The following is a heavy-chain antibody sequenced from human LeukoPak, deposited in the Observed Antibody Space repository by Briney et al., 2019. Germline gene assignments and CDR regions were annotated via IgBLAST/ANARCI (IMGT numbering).Heavy chain of an antibody. CDR3: ATKQWLAPPPDS. CDR1: GFTFSKYW. Sequence: GGSLRLSCAASGFTFSKYWMLWVRQAPGKGLESVSRINTDGTVTTYADSVKGRCTVSRDNADNTMFLQMNSVRDEDTAVYYCATKQWLAPPPDSWGQGTPVTVSS. V-gene: IGHV3-74*01. J-gene: IGHJ4*02. CDR2: INTDGTVT. D-gene: IGHD6-19*01.